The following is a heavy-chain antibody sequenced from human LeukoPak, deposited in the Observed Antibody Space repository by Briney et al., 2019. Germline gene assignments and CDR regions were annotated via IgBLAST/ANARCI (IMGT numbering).Heavy chain of an antibody. CDR3: TSNYQYYYDSSGYSH. J-gene: IGHJ4*02. V-gene: IGHV3-49*04. CDR2: IRSKAYGGTT. D-gene: IGHD3-22*01. CDR1: GFTFGDYA. Sequence: GGSLRLSCTASGFTFGDYAMSWVRQAPGKGLEWVGFIRSKAYGGTTEYAASVKGRFTTSRDDSKSIAYLQMNSLKTEDTAVYYCTSNYQYYYDSSGYSHWGQGTLVTVSS.